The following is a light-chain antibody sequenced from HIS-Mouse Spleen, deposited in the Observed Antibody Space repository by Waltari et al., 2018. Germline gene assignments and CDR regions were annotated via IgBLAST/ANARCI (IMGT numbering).Light chain of an antibody. Sequence: DIVMTQSPDSLAVSLGERATINCKSSQSVLYSSNNKNYLAWYQQKPGQPPKLLIYWASTRESVVPDRFSGSGSGTDFTLTISSLQAEDVAVYYCQQYYSTPTFGGGTKVGIK. J-gene: IGKJ4*01. V-gene: IGKV4-1*01. CDR1: QSVLYSSNNKNY. CDR3: QQYYSTPT. CDR2: WAS.